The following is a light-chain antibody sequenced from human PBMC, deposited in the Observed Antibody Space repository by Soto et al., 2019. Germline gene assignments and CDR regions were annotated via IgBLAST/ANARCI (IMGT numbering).Light chain of an antibody. CDR1: SSDVGGYNY. CDR2: EVS. CDR3: SSYAGSNNYV. V-gene: IGLV2-8*01. J-gene: IGLJ1*01. Sequence: QSALTQPPSASGSPGQSVTISCTGTSSDVGGYNYVSWYQQHPGKAPKLMIYEVSKRPSGVPDRLSGSKSGNTASLTVSGLQAEYEADYYCSSYAGSNNYVFGTGTKLTVL.